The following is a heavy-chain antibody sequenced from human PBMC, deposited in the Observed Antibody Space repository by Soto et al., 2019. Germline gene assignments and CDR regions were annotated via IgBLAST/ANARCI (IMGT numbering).Heavy chain of an antibody. CDR2: ISYDGSRK. J-gene: IGHJ5*02. D-gene: IGHD2-21*01. V-gene: IGHV3-30-3*01. CDR3: ARAQSIRAAPFDP. CDR1: ELTFRGYA. Sequence: QGQLVESGGGVIQPGKSLTLSCAAPELTFRGYAMHWVRQAPGKGLEWVAVISYDGSRKYYADSVKGRFIISKDNSNNTLGLQMNSLRLEDTAVYFCARAQSIRAAPFDPWGHGTLVTVSS.